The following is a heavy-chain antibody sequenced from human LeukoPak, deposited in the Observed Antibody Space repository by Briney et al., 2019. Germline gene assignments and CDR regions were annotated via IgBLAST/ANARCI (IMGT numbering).Heavy chain of an antibody. Sequence: PGRSLRLSCAASGFTFDDYAMHWVRQAPGKGLEWVSGISWNSGSIGYADSVRGRFTISRDNAKNSLYLQMNSLRAEDTALYYCAKDTRYDILTGYPDYWGQGTLVTVSS. CDR3: AKDTRYDILTGYPDY. J-gene: IGHJ4*02. V-gene: IGHV3-9*01. CDR1: GFTFDDYA. D-gene: IGHD3-9*01. CDR2: ISWNSGSI.